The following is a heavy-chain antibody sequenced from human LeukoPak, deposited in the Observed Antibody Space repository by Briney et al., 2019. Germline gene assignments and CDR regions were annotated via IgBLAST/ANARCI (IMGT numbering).Heavy chain of an antibody. CDR2: IYSGGST. CDR3: ARAEYDFYRLDAFDI. J-gene: IGHJ3*02. CDR1: GFTVSNNY. Sequence: GGSLRLSCAASGFTVSNNYVSWFRQAPGKGLEWVSIIYSGGSTYYADSAKGRFTISRDNSKNTVYLQMNSLRAEDTAVYYCARAEYDFYRLDAFDIWGQGTMVTVSS. V-gene: IGHV3-66*01. D-gene: IGHD3-3*01.